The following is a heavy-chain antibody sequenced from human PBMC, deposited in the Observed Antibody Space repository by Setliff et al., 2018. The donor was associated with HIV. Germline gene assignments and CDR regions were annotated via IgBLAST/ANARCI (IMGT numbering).Heavy chain of an antibody. J-gene: IGHJ4*02. CDR3: ARSGRLEPLHY. CDR2: IYTSGST. V-gene: IGHV4-61*09. CDR1: GGSISSGSYY. Sequence: KPSETLSLTCTVSGGSISSGSYYWSWIRQPAGKGLEWIGHIYTSGSTNYNPSLKSRVTISVDTSKNQFSLKLSSVTAADTAVYYCARSGRLEPLHYWGQGTLVTVSS. D-gene: IGHD1-1*01.